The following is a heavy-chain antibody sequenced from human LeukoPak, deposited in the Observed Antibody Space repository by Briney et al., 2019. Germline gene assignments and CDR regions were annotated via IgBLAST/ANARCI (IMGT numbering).Heavy chain of an antibody. J-gene: IGHJ4*02. CDR1: GFTFSSYW. CDR3: ARDRATAMFDY. Sequence: GGSLRLSCAASGFTFSSYWIHWVRQAPGKGLVWVSRINGDGGSTTYADSVKGRFTISRDNAKNTLYLQMNSLRAEDTAVYYCARDRATAMFDYWAQGTLVTVSS. D-gene: IGHD5-18*01. V-gene: IGHV3-74*01. CDR2: INGDGGST.